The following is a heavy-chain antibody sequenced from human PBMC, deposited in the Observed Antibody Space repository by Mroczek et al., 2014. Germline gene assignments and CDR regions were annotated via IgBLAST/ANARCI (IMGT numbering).Heavy chain of an antibody. Sequence: EVQLLESGAEVKKPGESLKISCKGSGYSFTSYWIGWVRQMPGKGLEWMGIIYPGDSDTRYSPSFQGQVTISADKSISTAYLQWSSLKASDTAMYYCARIGPADYYDSSGYYLNYYYYGMDVWGQGTTVTVSS. V-gene: IGHV5-51*03. CDR1: GYSFTSYW. J-gene: IGHJ6*02. D-gene: IGHD3-22*01. CDR2: IYPGDSDT. CDR3: ARIGPADYYDSSGYYLNYYYYGMDV.